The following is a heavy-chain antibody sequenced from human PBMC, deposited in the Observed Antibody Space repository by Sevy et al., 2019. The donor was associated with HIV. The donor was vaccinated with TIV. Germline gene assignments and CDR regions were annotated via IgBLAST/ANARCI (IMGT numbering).Heavy chain of an antibody. D-gene: IGHD1-26*01. Sequence: SQTLSLTCAISGDSVSSNSAAWNWIRQSPSRGLEWLGRTYYRSTWYNDYAVSVKSRISINPDTSKNQFSLQLKSVTPEDTAVYFCATGVPEWELGGHWFDPWGQGTLVTVSS. V-gene: IGHV6-1*01. CDR3: ATGVPEWELGGHWFDP. CDR1: GDSVSSNSAA. CDR2: TYYRSTWYN. J-gene: IGHJ5*02.